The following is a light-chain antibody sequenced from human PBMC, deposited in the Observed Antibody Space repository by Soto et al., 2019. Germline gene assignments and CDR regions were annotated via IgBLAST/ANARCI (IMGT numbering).Light chain of an antibody. Sequence: DIQMTQFPSSLSASVGDRVTITCRASQGIRNDLGWYQQKPGKAPKRLIYAASSLQSGVPSRFSGSGSGTAFRLAISRLQPEDSATFYCLQHSTYPLTFGQGTKVEIK. V-gene: IGKV1-17*01. CDR2: AAS. J-gene: IGKJ1*01. CDR1: QGIRND. CDR3: LQHSTYPLT.